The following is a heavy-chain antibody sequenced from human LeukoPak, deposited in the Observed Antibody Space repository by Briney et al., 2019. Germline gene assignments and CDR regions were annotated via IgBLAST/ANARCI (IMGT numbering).Heavy chain of an antibody. CDR3: AQSSGWDSLKY. Sequence: ASVKVSCKTSGYTFTGQYLHWVRQAPGQGLEWMGWINPNSGGTKSAQKFQGRVIMTRDTSISTAYMELRSLSSDDTAVYYCAQSSGWDSLKYWGQGTLVTVSS. V-gene: IGHV1-2*02. CDR2: INPNSGGT. D-gene: IGHD6-19*01. CDR1: GYTFTGQY. J-gene: IGHJ4*02.